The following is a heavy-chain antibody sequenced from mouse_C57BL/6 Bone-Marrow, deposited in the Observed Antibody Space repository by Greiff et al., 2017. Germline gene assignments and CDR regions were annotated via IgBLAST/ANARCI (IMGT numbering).Heavy chain of an antibody. Sequence: EVQRVESGGDLVKPGGSLKLSCAASGFTFSSYGMSWVRQTPDKRLEWVATISSGGSYTYYPDSVKGRFTISRDNAKNTLSLQRSSLKSEDTAMYYCARHGVYWYFDYWGQGTTLTVSS. CDR2: ISSGGSYT. CDR1: GFTFSSYG. J-gene: IGHJ2*01. D-gene: IGHD2-1*01. V-gene: IGHV5-6*01. CDR3: ARHGVYWYFDY.